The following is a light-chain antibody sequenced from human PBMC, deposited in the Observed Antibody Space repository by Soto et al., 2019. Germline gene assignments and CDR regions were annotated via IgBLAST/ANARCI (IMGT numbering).Light chain of an antibody. V-gene: IGKV1-6*01. CDR3: QQANSFPLT. CDR1: QDIKND. CDR2: AAS. Sequence: AIQMTQAPSSLSASVTDRVTITCRASQDIKNDLGWYQQKPGKAPELLIYAASSLQSGVPSRFSGSGSGTDFTLTISSLQPEDFATYYCQQANSFPLTFGGGTKVDIK. J-gene: IGKJ4*01.